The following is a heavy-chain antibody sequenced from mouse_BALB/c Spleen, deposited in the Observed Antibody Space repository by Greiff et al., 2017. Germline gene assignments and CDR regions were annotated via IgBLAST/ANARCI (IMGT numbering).Heavy chain of an antibody. V-gene: IGHV1S81*02. CDR1: GYTFTSYY. Sequence: VKLQESGAELVKPGASVKLSCKASGYTFTSYYMYWVKQRPGQGLEWIGEINPSNGGTNFNEKFKSKATLTVDKSSSTAYMQLSSLTSEDSAVYYCTRAIRAMDYWGQGTSVTVSS. J-gene: IGHJ4*01. CDR2: INPSNGGT. CDR3: TRAIRAMDY.